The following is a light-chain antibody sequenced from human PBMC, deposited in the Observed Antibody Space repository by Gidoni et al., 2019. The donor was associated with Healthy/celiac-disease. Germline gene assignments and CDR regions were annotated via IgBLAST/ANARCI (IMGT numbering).Light chain of an antibody. CDR2: KLS. Sequence: DFLLLNPPLPSPVPLGQPASISCRSSQSLVHSDGNTYLIWLQQKPGQPPRLLIYKLSNRFSGVPDRFSGSGAGTDFTLKISRVEAEDVGVYYCRQATQLWTFGQGTKVEIK. V-gene: IGKV2-24*01. CDR1: QSLVHSDGNTY. CDR3: RQATQLWT. J-gene: IGKJ1*01.